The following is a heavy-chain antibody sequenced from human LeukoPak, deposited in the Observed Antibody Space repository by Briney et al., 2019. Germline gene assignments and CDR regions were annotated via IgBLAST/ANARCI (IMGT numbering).Heavy chain of an antibody. J-gene: IGHJ4*02. Sequence: ASVKVSCKASGYTFTSYYMHWVRQAPGQGLEWMGWINPNSGGTNYAQKFQGRVTMTRDTSISTAYMELSRLRSDDTAVYYCAKRLGLLWFGEGLFYYWGQGTLVTVSS. V-gene: IGHV1-2*02. D-gene: IGHD3-10*01. CDR2: INPNSGGT. CDR1: GYTFTSYY. CDR3: AKRLGLLWFGEGLFYY.